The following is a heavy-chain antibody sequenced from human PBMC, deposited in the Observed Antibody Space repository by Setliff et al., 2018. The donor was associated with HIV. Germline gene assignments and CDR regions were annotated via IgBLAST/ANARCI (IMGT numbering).Heavy chain of an antibody. J-gene: IGHJ6*03. CDR2: IIPIFGTA. CDR3: ASAYDYYMDV. Sequence: SVKVSCKASGGTFSSYAISWVRQAPGQGLEWMGGIIPIFGTANYAQKFQGRVTITADKSTSTAYMELSSLKSEDTAIYYCASAYDYYMDVWGKGTTVTVSS. CDR1: GGTFSSYA. V-gene: IGHV1-69*06.